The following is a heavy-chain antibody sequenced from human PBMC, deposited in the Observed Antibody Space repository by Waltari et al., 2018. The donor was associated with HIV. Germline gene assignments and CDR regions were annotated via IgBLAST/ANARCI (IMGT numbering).Heavy chain of an antibody. J-gene: IGHJ4*02. CDR2: IYHSGST. CDR3: ASTGYTYGLDY. Sequence: QLQLQESGPGLVKPSETLSLTCTVSCGSISSSNYFWGWIRQPPGMGVECIGSIYHSGSTYYNPSLKSRITISVDTTKSQFSLKLSSVTAADTAVYYCASTGYTYGLDYWGQGTLVTVSS. CDR1: CGSISSSNYF. V-gene: IGHV4-39*01. D-gene: IGHD5-18*01.